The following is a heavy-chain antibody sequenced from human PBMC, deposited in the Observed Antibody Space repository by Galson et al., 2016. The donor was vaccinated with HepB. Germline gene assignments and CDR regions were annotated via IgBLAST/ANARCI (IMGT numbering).Heavy chain of an antibody. CDR3: ANHDYGDFYYFHY. D-gene: IGHD4-17*01. CDR2: VSYDGSDK. CDR1: GHSFSDYA. J-gene: IGHJ4*02. V-gene: IGHV3-30*18. Sequence: SLRLSCAASGHSFSDYAMHWVRQAPGKGLEWVAVVSYDGSDKYYADSVRGRFSISRDNSKNTLSLQMNSLRVEDTAVYYCANHDYGDFYYFHYLGRGTLVAGSS.